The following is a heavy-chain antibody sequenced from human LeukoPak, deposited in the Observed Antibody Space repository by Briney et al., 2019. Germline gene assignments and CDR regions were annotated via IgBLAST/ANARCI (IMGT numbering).Heavy chain of an antibody. J-gene: IGHJ3*02. Sequence: GGSLRLSCAASGFTFSSYAMHWVRQAPGKGLEWVAVISYDGSNKYYADSVKGRFTISRDNSKNTLYLQMNSLRAEDTAVYYCARRMSYYDAFDIWGQGTMVTVSS. CDR2: ISYDGSNK. CDR3: ARRMSYYDAFDI. CDR1: GFTFSSYA. V-gene: IGHV3-30-3*01. D-gene: IGHD2-21*01.